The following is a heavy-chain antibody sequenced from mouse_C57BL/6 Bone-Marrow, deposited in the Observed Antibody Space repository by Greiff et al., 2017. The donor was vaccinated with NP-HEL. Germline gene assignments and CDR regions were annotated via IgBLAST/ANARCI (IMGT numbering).Heavy chain of an antibody. J-gene: IGHJ1*03. V-gene: IGHV1-55*01. CDR2: IYPGSGST. D-gene: IGHD1-1*01. CDR1: GYTFTSYW. Sequence: QVQLKQPGAELVKPGASVKMSCKASGYTFTSYWITWVKPRPGQGLEWIGAIYPGSGSTNYNDKFKSKATRTVDTSASTAYMQLSSLTSEDSAVYYCARFYSSSYWYFDVWGTGTTVTVSS. CDR3: ARFYSSSYWYFDV.